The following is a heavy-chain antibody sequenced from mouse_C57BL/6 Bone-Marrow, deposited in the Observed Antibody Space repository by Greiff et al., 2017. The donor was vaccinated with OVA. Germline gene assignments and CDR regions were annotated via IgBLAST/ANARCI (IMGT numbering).Heavy chain of an antibody. D-gene: IGHD2-12*01. CDR2: ISSGGSYT. J-gene: IGHJ2*01. CDR1: GFTFSSYG. V-gene: IGHV5-6*02. Sequence: EVKVVESGGDLVKPGGSLKLSCAASGFTFSSYGMSWVRQTPDKRLEWVATISSGGSYTYYPDSVKGRFTISRDNAKNTLYLQMSSLKSEDTAMYYCARRGPRRLFDYWGQGTTLTVSS. CDR3: ARRGPRRLFDY.